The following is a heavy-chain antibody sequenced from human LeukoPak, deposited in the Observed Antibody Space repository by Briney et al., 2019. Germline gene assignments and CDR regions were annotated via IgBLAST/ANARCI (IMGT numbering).Heavy chain of an antibody. D-gene: IGHD2-2*01. CDR2: IKQDGSEK. V-gene: IGHV3-7*01. CDR3: ARERLGYCSSTSFLRWFDP. J-gene: IGHJ5*02. Sequence: GGSLRLSSAASGFTFSSYWMSWVRQAPGKGLEWVANIKQDGSEKYYVDSVKGRFTISRDNAKNSLYLQMNSLRAEDTAVYYCARERLGYCSSTSFLRWFDPWGQGTLVTVSS. CDR1: GFTFSSYW.